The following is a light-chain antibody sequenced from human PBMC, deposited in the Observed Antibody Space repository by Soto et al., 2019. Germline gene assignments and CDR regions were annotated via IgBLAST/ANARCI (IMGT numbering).Light chain of an antibody. CDR2: YAS. CDR1: QDIFNY. Sequence: DILMTQSPSSLSSSVGDRVTITCQASQDIFNYFNWYQQKPGKAPNLLIYYASNLKTVGPSRCSRSGSGTAFTSTIISLQPEDIATYYCQQYDNSPPVTFGPGTKVDIK. V-gene: IGKV1-33*01. CDR3: QQYDNSPPVT. J-gene: IGKJ3*01.